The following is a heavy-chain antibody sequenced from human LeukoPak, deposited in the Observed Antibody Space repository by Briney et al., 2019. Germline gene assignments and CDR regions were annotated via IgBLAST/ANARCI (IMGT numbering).Heavy chain of an antibody. D-gene: IGHD3-10*01. V-gene: IGHV4-34*01. Sequence: SETLSLTCAVYGGSFSGYYWSWIRQPPGKGLEWIGEINHSGSTNYNPSLESRVTISVDTSKNQFSLKLSSVTAADTAVYYCARGTMVRGYHHSAWFDPWGQGTLVTVSS. CDR3: ARGTMVRGYHHSAWFDP. CDR2: INHSGST. J-gene: IGHJ5*02. CDR1: GGSFSGYY.